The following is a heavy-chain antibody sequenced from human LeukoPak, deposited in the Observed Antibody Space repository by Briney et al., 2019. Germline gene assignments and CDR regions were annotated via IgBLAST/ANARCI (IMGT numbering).Heavy chain of an antibody. CDR1: GGSISSYY. D-gene: IGHD3-10*01. CDR2: IYYSGST. CDR3: AREAGGVDY. V-gene: IGHV4-59*13. J-gene: IGHJ4*02. Sequence: SETLSLTCTVSGGSISSYYWSCIRQPPGKGLEWIGYIYYSGSTNYNPSLKSRVTISVDTSKNQFSLKLSSVTAADTAVYYCAREAGGVDYWGQGTLVTVSS.